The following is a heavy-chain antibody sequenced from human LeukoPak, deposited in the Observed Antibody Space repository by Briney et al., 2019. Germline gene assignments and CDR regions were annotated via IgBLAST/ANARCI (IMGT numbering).Heavy chain of an antibody. CDR3: ARASTTGYYYMDV. J-gene: IGHJ6*03. D-gene: IGHD1-14*01. CDR2: IYHSGST. V-gene: IGHV4-39*07. CDR1: GGSISSSSYY. Sequence: SETLSLTCTVSGGSISSSSYYWGWIRQPPGKGLEWIGSIYHSGSTYYNPSLKSRVTISVDTSKNQFSLKLSSVTAADTAVYYCARASTTGYYYMDVWGKGTTVTVSS.